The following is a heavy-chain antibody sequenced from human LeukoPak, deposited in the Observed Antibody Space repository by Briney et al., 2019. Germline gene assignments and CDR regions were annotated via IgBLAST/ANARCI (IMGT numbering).Heavy chain of an antibody. J-gene: IGHJ4*02. CDR3: ARGRLGATY. CDR2: IHHSGTT. CDR1: GGSVSRGSYY. D-gene: IGHD1-26*01. Sequence: PSETLSLPCTVSGGSVSRGSYYWSWTRQPPGKGLEWIGYIHHSGTTNYSPSLKSRVNISVDMSNNQFFLNLTSVTAADTAVYYCARGRLGATYWGQGTLVTVSS. V-gene: IGHV4-61*01.